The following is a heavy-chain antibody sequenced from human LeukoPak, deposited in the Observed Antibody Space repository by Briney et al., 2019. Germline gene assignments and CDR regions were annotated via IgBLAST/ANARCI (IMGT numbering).Heavy chain of an antibody. J-gene: IGHJ4*02. CDR1: GFTFSSYG. V-gene: IGHV3-23*01. D-gene: IGHD1-26*01. CDR3: AKDQAGAILYFDY. Sequence: GRSLRLSCAASGFTFSSYGMSWVRQAPGKGLEWVSAISGSGGTTYYADSVKGRFTISRDNSKNTLYLQMSSLRAEDTALYYCAKDQAGAILYFDYRGQGTLVSASS. CDR2: ISGSGGTT.